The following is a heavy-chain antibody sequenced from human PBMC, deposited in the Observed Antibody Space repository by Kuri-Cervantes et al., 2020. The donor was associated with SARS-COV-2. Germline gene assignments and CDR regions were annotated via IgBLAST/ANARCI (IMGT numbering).Heavy chain of an antibody. V-gene: IGHV4-4*09. D-gene: IGHD1-1*01. J-gene: IGHJ6*03. CDR3: ARRRIWIDGPRWGLYDSNYHIDV. Sequence: GSLRLSCVGTGFTFSDYQMNWVRQAPGKGLEWVGTIYSSGTTNYHPSLGSRVTISVDTSKSLFSLRLRSVTAADSAVYYCARRRIWIDGPRWGLYDSNYHIDVWGKGTTVTVSS. CDR1: GFTFSDYQ. CDR2: IYSSGTT.